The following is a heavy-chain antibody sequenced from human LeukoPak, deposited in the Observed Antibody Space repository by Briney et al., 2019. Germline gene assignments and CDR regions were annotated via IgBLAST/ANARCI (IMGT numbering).Heavy chain of an antibody. CDR1: RFTFSSYA. CDR3: AGTPVKPHGHFDY. J-gene: IGHJ4*02. CDR2: ISGSGGST. D-gene: IGHD1-14*01. V-gene: IGHV3-23*01. Sequence: PGGSLRLSCAASRFTFSSYAMSWVRQAPGKGLEWVSAISGSGGSTYYADSVKGRFTISRDNSKNTLYLQMNSLRAEDTAVYYCAGTPVKPHGHFDYWGQGTLVTVSS.